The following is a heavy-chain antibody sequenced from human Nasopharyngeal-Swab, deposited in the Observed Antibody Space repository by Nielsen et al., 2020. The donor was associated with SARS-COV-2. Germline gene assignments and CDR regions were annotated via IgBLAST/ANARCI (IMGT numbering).Heavy chain of an antibody. D-gene: IGHD6-6*01. J-gene: IGHJ3*02. CDR1: GGSISSSSYY. CDR2: IYHSGST. Sequence: GSLRLSCTVSGGSISSSSYYWGWIRQPPGKGLEWIGSIYHSGSTNYNPSLKSRVTISVDTSKNQFSLKLSSVTAADTAVYYCARGDSSSSPAFDIWGQGTMVTVSS. V-gene: IGHV4-39*07. CDR3: ARGDSSSSPAFDI.